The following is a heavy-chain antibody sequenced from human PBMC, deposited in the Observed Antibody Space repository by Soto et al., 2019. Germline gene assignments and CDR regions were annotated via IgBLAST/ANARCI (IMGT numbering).Heavy chain of an antibody. Sequence: QVQLVQSGAEVKKPGASVKVSCKASGYTFTSYGISWVRQAPGQGLEWMGWISAYNGNTNYAQKLQGRVTMTTDTSXSXXYMELRSLRSDDTAVYYCARDYYGSGSYYYYGMDVWGQGTTVTVSS. CDR3: ARDYYGSGSYYYYGMDV. CDR1: GYTFTSYG. V-gene: IGHV1-18*01. D-gene: IGHD3-10*01. CDR2: ISAYNGNT. J-gene: IGHJ6*02.